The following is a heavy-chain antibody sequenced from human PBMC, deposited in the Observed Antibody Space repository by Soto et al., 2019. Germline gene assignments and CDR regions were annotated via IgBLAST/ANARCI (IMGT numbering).Heavy chain of an antibody. Sequence: PSETLSLTCTVSGGSISTYYWHWIRQPPGKGLEWIGYIYNNGSTNYIPSLKSRFTISLDRSKKQFSLTLNSVTSADTAVYYCARGFSSSGWYALGYWGQGALVTVSS. CDR3: ARGFSSSGWYALGY. V-gene: IGHV4-59*01. CDR1: GGSISTYY. D-gene: IGHD6-19*01. J-gene: IGHJ4*02. CDR2: IYNNGST.